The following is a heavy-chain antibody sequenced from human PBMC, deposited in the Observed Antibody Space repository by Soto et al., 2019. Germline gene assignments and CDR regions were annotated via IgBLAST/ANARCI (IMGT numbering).Heavy chain of an antibody. Sequence: PGGSLRLSCAASGFTFSSYGMHWVRQAPGKGLEWVAVISYDGSNKYYADSVKGRFTISRDNSKNTLYLQMNSLRAEDTAVYYCAKDGIVVVPAAIVWDYYYYYMDVWGKGTTVTVSS. CDR2: ISYDGSNK. J-gene: IGHJ6*03. D-gene: IGHD2-2*01. CDR3: AKDGIVVVPAAIVWDYYYYYMDV. CDR1: GFTFSSYG. V-gene: IGHV3-30*18.